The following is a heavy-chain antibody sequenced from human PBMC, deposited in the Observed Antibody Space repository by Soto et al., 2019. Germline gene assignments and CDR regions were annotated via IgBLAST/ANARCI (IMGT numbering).Heavy chain of an antibody. CDR3: ARVRNDPNFYYYYYGMDV. D-gene: IGHD1-1*01. CDR2: ISAYNGNT. CDR1: GYTFTSYG. J-gene: IGHJ6*02. Sequence: ASVKVSCKASGYTFTSYGISWVRQAPGQGLEWMGWISAYNGNTNYAQRLRGRVTMTTDTSTSTAYMELRSLRSDDTAVYYCARVRNDPNFYYYYYGMDVWGQGTTVTVSS. V-gene: IGHV1-18*04.